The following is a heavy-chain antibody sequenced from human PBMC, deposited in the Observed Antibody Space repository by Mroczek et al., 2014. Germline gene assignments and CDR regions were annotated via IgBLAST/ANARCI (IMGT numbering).Heavy chain of an antibody. CDR3: ASRGDFWSGYENHGLDY. CDR2: IYYSGST. Sequence: QVQLQHGGPGLVKPSETLSLTCTVSGGSISSSSYYWGWIRQPPGKGLEWIGSIYYSGSTYYNPSLKSRVTISVDTSKNQFSLKLSSVTAADTAVYYCASRGDFWSGYENHGLDYWGQGTLVTVSS. CDR1: GGSISSSSYY. V-gene: IGHV4-39*01. D-gene: IGHD3-3*01. J-gene: IGHJ4*02.